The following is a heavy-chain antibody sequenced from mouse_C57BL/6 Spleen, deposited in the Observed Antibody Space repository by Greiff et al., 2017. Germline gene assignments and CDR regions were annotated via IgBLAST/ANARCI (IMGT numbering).Heavy chain of an antibody. CDR3: TTDGNYREGYNYYAMDY. Sequence: EVKLMESGAELVRPGASVKLSCTASGFNIKDDYMHWVKQRPDQGLEWIGWLDPENGDTEYAAKFQGKATITADTSSNTAYLQLSSLTSEDTAVYYCTTDGNYREGYNYYAMDYWGQGTSVTVSS. D-gene: IGHD2-1*01. CDR2: LDPENGDT. CDR1: GFNIKDDY. V-gene: IGHV14-4*01. J-gene: IGHJ4*01.